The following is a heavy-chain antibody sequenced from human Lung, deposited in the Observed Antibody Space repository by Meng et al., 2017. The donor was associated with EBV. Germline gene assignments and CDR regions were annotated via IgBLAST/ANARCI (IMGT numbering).Heavy chain of an antibody. CDR3: AKVLPSSRWIYFDY. Sequence: QVQLVQSGXGVVQPGTSLRLSXAASGFTFSDCPMHWVRQAPDKSLEWLAVVSYDGKNKYYADAIKGRFTISRDNSKNTVYLQMNRLTTDDTAIYYCAKVLPSSRWIYFDYWGPGTLVTVSS. CDR1: GFTFSDCP. CDR2: VSYDGKNK. J-gene: IGHJ4*02. D-gene: IGHD4-23*01. V-gene: IGHV3-30*01.